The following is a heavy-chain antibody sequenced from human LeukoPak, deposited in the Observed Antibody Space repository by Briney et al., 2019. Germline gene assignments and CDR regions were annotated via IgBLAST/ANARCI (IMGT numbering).Heavy chain of an antibody. J-gene: IGHJ6*03. V-gene: IGHV3-30-3*01. CDR2: ISYDGSNK. Sequence: GGSLRLSCAASGFTFSSYAMHWVRQAPGKGLEGVAVISYDGSNKYYADSVKGRFTISRDNSKNTLSLQMNSLRAEDTAVYYCAKGLKTTVGPYMGYHYYMDVWGKGTTVTVSS. D-gene: IGHD1-1*01. CDR3: AKGLKTTVGPYMGYHYYMDV. CDR1: GFTFSSYA.